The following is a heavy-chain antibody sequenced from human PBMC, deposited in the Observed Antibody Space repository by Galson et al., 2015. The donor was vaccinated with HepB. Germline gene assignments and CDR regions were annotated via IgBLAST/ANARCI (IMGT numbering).Heavy chain of an antibody. CDR2: ISSNGGST. Sequence: SLRLSCAASGFTFSSYAMHWVRQAPGKGLEYVSAISSNGGSTYYADSVKGRFTISRDNSKNTLYLQMSSLRAEDTAVYYCVKDEMWTTPHAFDIWGQGTMVTVSS. V-gene: IGHV3-64D*09. CDR1: GFTFSSYA. J-gene: IGHJ3*02. CDR3: VKDEMWTTPHAFDI. D-gene: IGHD4-11*01.